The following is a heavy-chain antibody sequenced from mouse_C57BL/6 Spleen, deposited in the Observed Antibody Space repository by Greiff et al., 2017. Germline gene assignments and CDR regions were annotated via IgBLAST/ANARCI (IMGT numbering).Heavy chain of an antibody. Sequence: QVQLQQSGPGLVQPSQSLSITCTVSGFSLTSYGVHWVRQSPGKGLEWLGVIWRGGSTDYNAAFMSRLSITKDNSKSQVFFKMNSLQADDTAIYYCAKNNGNYSWYFEVWGTGTTVTVSS. V-gene: IGHV2-5*01. J-gene: IGHJ1*03. CDR3: AKNNGNYSWYFEV. D-gene: IGHD2-1*01. CDR1: GFSLTSYG. CDR2: IWRGGST.